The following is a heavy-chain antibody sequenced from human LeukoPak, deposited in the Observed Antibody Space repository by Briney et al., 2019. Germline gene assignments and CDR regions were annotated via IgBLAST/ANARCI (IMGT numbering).Heavy chain of an antibody. CDR2: IIPIFGTA. Sequence: SVKVSCKASGGTFSSYAISWVRHAPGQGLEWMGRIIPIFGTATYAQKFQGRVTITTDESTSTAYMELSSLRSEDTAVYYCAAANYYYYYYMDVWGKGTTVTVSS. D-gene: IGHD6-25*01. V-gene: IGHV1-69*05. CDR3: AAANYYYYYYMDV. J-gene: IGHJ6*03. CDR1: GGTFSSYA.